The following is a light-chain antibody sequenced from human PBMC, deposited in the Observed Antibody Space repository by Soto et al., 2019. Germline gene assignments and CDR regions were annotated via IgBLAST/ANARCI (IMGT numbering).Light chain of an antibody. CDR2: GAS. Sequence: EIVMTHSPATLSVSPGERATLSCRASQSVSGNLAWYQQKPGQAPRLLIYGASTRATGIPARFSGSGSGTQFTLTISSLQSEDFAVYYCQQYNNWPRTFGQGTKVEIK. J-gene: IGKJ1*01. CDR3: QQYNNWPRT. CDR1: QSVSGN. V-gene: IGKV3-15*01.